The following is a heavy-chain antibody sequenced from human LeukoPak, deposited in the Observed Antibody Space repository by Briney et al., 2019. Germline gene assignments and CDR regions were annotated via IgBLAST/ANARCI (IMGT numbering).Heavy chain of an antibody. CDR3: ARGWHDCGGDCYSRLLDY. J-gene: IGHJ4*02. V-gene: IGHV1-46*03. D-gene: IGHD2-21*01. CDR2: INPSGGST. CDR1: GYTFTSYY. Sequence: GASVKVSCKASGYTFTSYYMHWVRQAPGQGLEWMGIINPSGGSTSHAQKFQGRVTMTRDTSTSTVYMELSSLRSEDTAVYYCARGWHDCGGDCYSRLLDYWGQGTLVTVSS.